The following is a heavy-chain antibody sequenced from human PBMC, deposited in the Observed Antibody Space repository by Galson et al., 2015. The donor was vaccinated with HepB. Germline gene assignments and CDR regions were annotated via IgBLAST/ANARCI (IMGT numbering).Heavy chain of an antibody. CDR2: TYYRSKWYS. J-gene: IGHJ6*02. D-gene: IGHD3-10*01. V-gene: IGHV6-1*01. CDR3: TRVAYLGRGMNV. Sequence: CAISGDSVSRDTVGWNWIRQSPSRGLEWLGRTYYRSKWYSDYAISVKSRIIINADSSTNQFFLQLNSVTPEDTAVYYCTRVAYLGRGMNVWGQGTTVTV. CDR1: GDSVSRDTVG.